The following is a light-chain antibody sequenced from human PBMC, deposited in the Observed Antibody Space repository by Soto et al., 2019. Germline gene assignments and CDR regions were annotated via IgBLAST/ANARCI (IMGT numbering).Light chain of an antibody. CDR2: GAS. Sequence: EIVLTQSPGTLSLSPGERATLSCRASQSVSSSYLAWYQQKPGQAPMLLIYGASSRATGIPDRFSGSVSGTDFTLNFSRLEPEDFAVYYCQQYGSSPWTFGQGTKVEIK. CDR3: QQYGSSPWT. V-gene: IGKV3-20*01. J-gene: IGKJ1*01. CDR1: QSVSSSY.